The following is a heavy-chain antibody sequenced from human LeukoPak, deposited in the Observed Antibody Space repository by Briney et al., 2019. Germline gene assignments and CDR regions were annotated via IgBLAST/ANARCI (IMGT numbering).Heavy chain of an antibody. CDR3: AKGGRWDVTPFDY. Sequence: SQTLSLTCAISGDSVSSNSAAWNWIRQSPSRGLEWLGRTYYRSKWYNDYAVSVKSRITINPDASKNQFSLQLKSVTPEDTAVYYCAKGGRWDVTPFDYWGQGTLVTVSS. CDR2: TYYRSKWYN. CDR1: GDSVSSNSAA. D-gene: IGHD3-16*01. J-gene: IGHJ4*02. V-gene: IGHV6-1*01.